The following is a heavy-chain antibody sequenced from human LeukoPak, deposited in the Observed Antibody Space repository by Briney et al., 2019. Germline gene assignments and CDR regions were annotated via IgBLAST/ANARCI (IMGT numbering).Heavy chain of an antibody. V-gene: IGHV4-59*01. CDR3: ARAVYGDYFDP. D-gene: IGHD4-17*01. CDR2: IYYIGST. Sequence: SETLSLTCTVSGGSITSYYWSWIRQPPGKGLEWIGYIYYIGSTNYNPYLKSRVTISVDTYKNQFSLKLSSVTAADTAVYYCARAVYGDYFDPWGQGTLVTVSS. J-gene: IGHJ5*02. CDR1: GGSITSYY.